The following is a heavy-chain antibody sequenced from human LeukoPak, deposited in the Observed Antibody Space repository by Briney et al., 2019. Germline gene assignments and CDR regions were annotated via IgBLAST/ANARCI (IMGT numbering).Heavy chain of an antibody. V-gene: IGHV4-39*01. J-gene: IGHJ4*02. D-gene: IGHD6-19*01. CDR2: IYYSGST. CDR1: GGSISSSSYY. CDR3: ARQYSSGATE. Sequence: SETLSLTCTVSGGSISSSSYYWGWIRQPPGKGLEWIVSIYYSGSTYYNPSLKSRVTISVDTSKNQFSLKLSSVTAADTAVYYCARQYSSGATEWGQGTLVTVSS.